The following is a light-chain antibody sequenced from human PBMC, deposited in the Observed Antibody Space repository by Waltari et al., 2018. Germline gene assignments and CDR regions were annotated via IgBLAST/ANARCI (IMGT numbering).Light chain of an antibody. CDR1: QSVNSGY. CDR3: HHYGTSPPYT. Sequence: VLTQSPGTLSLSPGERATLSCRASQSVNSGYLVWYQQKPGQAPRLLIYGASSRATDIPDRFSGSGSGTDFTLTISRLDPEDFAVYYCHHYGTSPPYTFGQGTKVEIK. V-gene: IGKV3-20*01. J-gene: IGKJ2*01. CDR2: GAS.